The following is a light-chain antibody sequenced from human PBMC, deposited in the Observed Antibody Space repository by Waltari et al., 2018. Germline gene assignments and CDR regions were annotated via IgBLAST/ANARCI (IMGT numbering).Light chain of an antibody. Sequence: QSVLTPPPSVSGAPGQRITIPCTRSSSNIGAGFDVHWNQQLPGTSPKLLIYRNNNRPSGVPDRFSGSKSGTSASLAITGLQAEDEADYYCQSYDSNLVLFGGGTKLTVL. V-gene: IGLV1-40*01. CDR3: QSYDSNLVL. J-gene: IGLJ2*01. CDR1: SSNIGAGFD. CDR2: RNN.